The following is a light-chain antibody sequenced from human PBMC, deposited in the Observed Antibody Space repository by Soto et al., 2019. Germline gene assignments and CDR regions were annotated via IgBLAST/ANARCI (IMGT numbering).Light chain of an antibody. V-gene: IGLV2-14*03. CDR1: SSDVGAYNY. CDR2: DVS. Sequence: QSVLTQPASVSGSPGQSITISCTGTSSDVGAYNYDSWFQQHPGKAPKLMIFDVSNRPSGVSNRFSGSKSGNTASLTISGLQAGDEADYYCSSYTSSSIVVFGGGTKLTVL. CDR3: SSYTSSSIVV. J-gene: IGLJ2*01.